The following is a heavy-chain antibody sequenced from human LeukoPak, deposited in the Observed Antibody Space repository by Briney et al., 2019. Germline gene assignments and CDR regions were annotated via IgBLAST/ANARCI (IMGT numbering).Heavy chain of an antibody. J-gene: IGHJ3*02. CDR1: GFTFSSYS. Sequence: GGSLRLSCAASGFTFSSYSMNWVRQAPGKGLEWVSSISSSSSYIYYADSVKGRFTISRDNAKSSLYLQMNSLRAEDTAVYYCARGPDIVVVVGFGENDAFDIWGQGTMVTVSS. V-gene: IGHV3-21*01. CDR2: ISSSSSYI. CDR3: ARGPDIVVVVGFGENDAFDI. D-gene: IGHD2-15*01.